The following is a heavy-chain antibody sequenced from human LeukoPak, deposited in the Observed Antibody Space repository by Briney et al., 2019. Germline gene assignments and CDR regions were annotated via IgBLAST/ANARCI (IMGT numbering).Heavy chain of an antibody. CDR1: GGSISSSSYY. Sequence: SETLSLTCTVSGGSISSSSYYWGWIRQTPGKGLEWIGCFYYSGSTSYNPSLKSRVTISIDTSKNQFSLKLTSVTAADTAVYYCASQSSPRFWGQGTLVTVSS. CDR3: ASQSSPRF. V-gene: IGHV4-61*05. CDR2: FYYSGST. J-gene: IGHJ1*01. D-gene: IGHD6-13*01.